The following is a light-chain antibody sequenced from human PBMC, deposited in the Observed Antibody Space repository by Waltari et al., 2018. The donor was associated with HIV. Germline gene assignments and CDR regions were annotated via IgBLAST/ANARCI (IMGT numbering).Light chain of an antibody. V-gene: IGKV1-5*03. CDR3: QQYKTDPS. Sequence: DIHMTQSPSTLSAFVGDRVFITCRASQNINNWLAWYQQKPGKPPKPLIRKASVLEGGVSSRFSGSGSGTEFTLIIDSLEPDDFATYYCQQYKTDPSFGPGTRLEMK. CDR2: KAS. CDR1: QNINNW. J-gene: IGKJ5*01.